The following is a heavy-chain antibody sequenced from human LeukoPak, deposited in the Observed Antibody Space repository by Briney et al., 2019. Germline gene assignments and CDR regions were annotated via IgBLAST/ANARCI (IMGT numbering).Heavy chain of an antibody. D-gene: IGHD6-19*01. CDR1: GGSISSSSYY. Sequence: PSETLSLTCTVSGGSISSSSYYWGWIRQPPGKGLEWIGSIYYSGSTYYNPSLKSRVTISVDTSKNQFSLKLSSVTAADTAVYYCARETQIRSSGWYYFDYWGQGTLVTVSS. V-gene: IGHV4-39*07. CDR3: ARETQIRSSGWYYFDY. J-gene: IGHJ4*02. CDR2: IYYSGST.